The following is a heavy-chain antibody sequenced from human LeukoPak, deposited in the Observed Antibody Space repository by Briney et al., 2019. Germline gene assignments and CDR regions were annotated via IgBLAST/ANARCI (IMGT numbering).Heavy chain of an antibody. CDR3: ARHGDPGSYCTNGVCYRENAFDI. CDR1: GVSISSGGYY. V-gene: IGHV4-30-2*03. CDR2: IYHSGST. J-gene: IGHJ3*02. D-gene: IGHD2-8*01. Sequence: SETLSLTCTVSGVSISSGGYYWSWIRQPPGKGLEWIGYIYHSGSTYYNPSLKSRVTISVDTSKNQFSLKLSSVTAADTAVYYCARHGDPGSYCTNGVCYRENAFDIWGQGTMVTVSS.